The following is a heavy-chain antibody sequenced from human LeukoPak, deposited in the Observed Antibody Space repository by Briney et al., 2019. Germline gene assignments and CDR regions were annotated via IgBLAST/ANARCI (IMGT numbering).Heavy chain of an antibody. CDR3: AAGGYIYEAY. V-gene: IGHV1-18*01. D-gene: IGHD5-18*01. CDR2: IRASSGNT. CDR1: GFTFSSYN. J-gene: IGHJ4*02. Sequence: ASVKVSCKASGFTFSSYNFIWVRQAPGQGLEWMGWIRASSGNTNYAPKLQGRVTMTTDTSTSTAYMQLRSLRSDDTAVYYCAAGGYIYEAYWGQGTLVTVSS.